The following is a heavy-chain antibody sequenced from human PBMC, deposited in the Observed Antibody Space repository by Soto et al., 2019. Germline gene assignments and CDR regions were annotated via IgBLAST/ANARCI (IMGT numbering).Heavy chain of an antibody. J-gene: IGHJ4*02. CDR3: ASSEGAAFDY. CDR1: GLTFSDQY. D-gene: IGHD3-10*01. CDR2: ISHSGSII. V-gene: IGHV3-11*01. Sequence: QVQLVESGGGLVKPGGSLRLSCAASGLTFSDQYVSWIRQAPGKGLEWVSYISHSGSIIYYAASVQGRFTISRDNAKNSLYLQMNSLRAEDTAVYYCASSEGAAFDYWGQGAQVIVSS.